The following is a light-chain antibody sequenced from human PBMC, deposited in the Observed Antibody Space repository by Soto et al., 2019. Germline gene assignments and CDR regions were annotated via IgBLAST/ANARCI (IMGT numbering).Light chain of an antibody. Sequence: QSALTQPASVAGSPGQAITISCTGTSSDVGGYNYVSWHQQHPGKAPKLMIYDVTNRPSGVSDRFSGSKSGNTASLTISGVQAEDEADYYFSSYTSGSTHVFGTGTKLTVL. J-gene: IGLJ1*01. V-gene: IGLV2-14*01. CDR2: DVT. CDR3: SSYTSGSTHV. CDR1: SSDVGGYNY.